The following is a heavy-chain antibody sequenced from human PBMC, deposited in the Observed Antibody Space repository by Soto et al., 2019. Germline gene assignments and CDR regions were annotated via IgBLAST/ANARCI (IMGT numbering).Heavy chain of an antibody. V-gene: IGHV3-30-3*01. CDR2: ISYDGSNK. J-gene: IGHJ6*04. Sequence: QVQLVESGGGVVQPGRSLRLSCAASGFTFSSYAMHWVRQAPGKGLEWVAVISYDGSNKYYADSVKGRFTISRDNSKNTLYLQMNSLRAEDTAVYYCARDKARRWLQSYYYYGMDVWGKGTTVTVSS. D-gene: IGHD5-12*01. CDR3: ARDKARRWLQSYYYYGMDV. CDR1: GFTFSSYA.